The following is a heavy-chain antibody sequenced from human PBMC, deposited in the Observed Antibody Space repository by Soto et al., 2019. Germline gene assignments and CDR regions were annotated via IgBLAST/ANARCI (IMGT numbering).Heavy chain of an antibody. J-gene: IGHJ4*02. CDR3: AKGSASSRPYYFDY. CDR1: GFPFSNNV. V-gene: IGHV3-23*01. Sequence: EVQLLESGGGLAQPGGSWRLSGEASGFPFSNNVLSWFAQAPGKGLEWVSAITGSGGDTYCADSRKGRFTTSRDNSKNTLYLQMNSLRAEDTAVYYCAKGSASSRPYYFDYWGQGTLVTVSS. CDR2: ITGSGGDT.